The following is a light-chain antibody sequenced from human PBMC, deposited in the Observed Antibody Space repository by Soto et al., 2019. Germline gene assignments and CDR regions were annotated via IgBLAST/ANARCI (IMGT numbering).Light chain of an antibody. CDR1: QGISSY. Sequence: DIHLTQSPSFLSASVGDRVTITCRASQGISSYLAWYQQKPGKAPKLLISTASTLQSGVPSRFSGSGSGTEFTLTISSLQPEDFATYYCQQSYSTPRITFGQGTRLE. V-gene: IGKV1-9*01. CDR3: QQSYSTPRIT. J-gene: IGKJ5*01. CDR2: TAS.